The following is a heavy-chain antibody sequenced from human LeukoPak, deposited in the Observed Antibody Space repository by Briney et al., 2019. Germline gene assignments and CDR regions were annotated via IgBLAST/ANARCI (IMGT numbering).Heavy chain of an antibody. V-gene: IGHV3-7*01. CDR3: ARDRGEYDFWSVYF. D-gene: IGHD3-3*01. J-gene: IGHJ4*02. Sequence: GESLKISCEASGFTFSSYWMSWVRQAPGKGLEWVANIKRDGSEKYYVDSVKGRFTISRDNAKNSLYLQMNSLRAEDTAVYYCARDRGEYDFWSVYFWGQGTLVTVSS. CDR2: IKRDGSEK. CDR1: GFTFSSYW.